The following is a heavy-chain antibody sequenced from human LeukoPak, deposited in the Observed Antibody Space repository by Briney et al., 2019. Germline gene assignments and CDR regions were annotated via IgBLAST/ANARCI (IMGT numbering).Heavy chain of an antibody. J-gene: IGHJ4*02. CDR1: GGSISSYY. CDR2: IYYSGST. CDR3: ARSPYYDFWSGYYGYHFDY. V-gene: IGHV4-59*08. D-gene: IGHD3-3*01. Sequence: SETLSLTCTVSGGSISSYYWSWIRQTPGKGLEWIGYIYYSGSTNYNPSLKSRVTISVDTSKNQFSLKLSSVTAADTAVYYCARSPYYDFWSGYYGYHFDYWGQGTLVTVSS.